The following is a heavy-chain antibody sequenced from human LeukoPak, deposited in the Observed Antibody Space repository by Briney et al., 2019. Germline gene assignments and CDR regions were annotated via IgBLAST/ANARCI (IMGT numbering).Heavy chain of an antibody. CDR1: GGTFSSYA. Sequence: SVKVSCKASGGTFSSYAISWVRQAPGQGLEWMGGIIPIFGTANYAQKFQGRVTITADGSTSTAYMELRSLRSDDTAVYYCARESRQLWLRTGDYWGQGTLVTVSS. D-gene: IGHD5-18*01. CDR3: ARESRQLWLRTGDY. J-gene: IGHJ4*02. CDR2: IIPIFGTA. V-gene: IGHV1-69*13.